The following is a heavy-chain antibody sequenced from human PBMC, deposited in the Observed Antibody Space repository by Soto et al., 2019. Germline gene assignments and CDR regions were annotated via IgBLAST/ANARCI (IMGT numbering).Heavy chain of an antibody. CDR1: GGSISSSSYY. CDR2: IYYSGST. D-gene: IGHD1-7*01. V-gene: IGHV4-39*01. Sequence: PSETLSLTCTVSGGSISSSSYYWGWIRQPPGKGLEWIGSIYYSGSTYYNPSLKSRVTISVDTSKNQFSLKLSSVTAADTAVYYCARQLELLDFCWFDPWGQGTLVTVPQ. CDR3: ARQLELLDFCWFDP. J-gene: IGHJ5*02.